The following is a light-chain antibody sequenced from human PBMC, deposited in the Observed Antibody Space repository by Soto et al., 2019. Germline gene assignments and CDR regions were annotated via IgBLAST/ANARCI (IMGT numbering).Light chain of an antibody. CDR1: QSISSW. Sequence: DIQMTQSPSTLSASVGDRVTITCRASQSISSWLAWYQQKPGKTPKLLIYRASTSESGVASRFSGSGSGTEFTLTISSLQPDDFATYYCQHYVSFSSWTFGQGTKVQVK. V-gene: IGKV1-5*03. CDR3: QHYVSFSSWT. J-gene: IGKJ1*01. CDR2: RAS.